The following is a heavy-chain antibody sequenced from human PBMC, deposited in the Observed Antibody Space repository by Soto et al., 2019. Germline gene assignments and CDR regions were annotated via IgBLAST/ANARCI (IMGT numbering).Heavy chain of an antibody. Sequence: QVQLVESGGGVVQPGRSLRLSCAASGFTFSSYAMHWVRQAPGKGLEWVAVISYDGSNKYYADSVKGRFTISRDNSKNPLYLQMNSLRAEHTAVYYCAREIERLLGCWGQGTLVTVSS. CDR3: AREIERLLGC. V-gene: IGHV3-30-3*01. D-gene: IGHD3-3*01. CDR1: GFTFSSYA. J-gene: IGHJ4*02. CDR2: ISYDGSNK.